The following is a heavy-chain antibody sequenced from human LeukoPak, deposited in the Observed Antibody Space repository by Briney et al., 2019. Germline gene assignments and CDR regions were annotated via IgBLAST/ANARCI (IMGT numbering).Heavy chain of an antibody. Sequence: GGSLRLSCAASGFTFSDYWMSLVRQAPGKGLEWVANIKQDGSEKNYVDSVKGRFIISRDNAKNSLYLQMNSLRAEDTAVYYCARDSPFGFYWGQGTLVTVSS. J-gene: IGHJ4*02. CDR1: GFTFSDYW. D-gene: IGHD3-10*01. V-gene: IGHV3-7*01. CDR3: ARDSPFGFY. CDR2: IKQDGSEK.